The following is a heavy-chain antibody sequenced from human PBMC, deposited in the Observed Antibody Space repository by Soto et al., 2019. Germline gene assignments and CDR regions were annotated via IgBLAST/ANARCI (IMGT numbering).Heavy chain of an antibody. CDR2: IYWDDDK. V-gene: IGHV2-5*02. Sequence: QITLKESGPTLVKPTQTLTLTCTFSGFSLSTNGMSVGWIRQPPGKALEWLALIYWDDDKRYIPSLKSRVTSTKDTSKNQVVLKMTNMDFVDTATYYCASGVIYGSGSYWRWWGQGTLVTVSS. CDR3: ASGVIYGSGSYWRW. D-gene: IGHD3-10*01. J-gene: IGHJ4*02. CDR1: GFSLSTNGMS.